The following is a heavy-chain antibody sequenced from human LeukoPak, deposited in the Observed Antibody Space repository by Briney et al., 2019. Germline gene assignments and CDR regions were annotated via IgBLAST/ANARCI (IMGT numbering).Heavy chain of an antibody. D-gene: IGHD6-19*01. CDR1: GFTFSSYW. CDR3: AKDVDQWLTHNNYFDY. Sequence: GGSLRLSCAASGFTFSSYWMHWVRQAPGKGLVWVSRINSDGSSTSYADSVKGRFTISRDNAKNTLYLQMNSLRAEDTALYYCAKDVDQWLTHNNYFDYWGQGTLVTVSS. V-gene: IGHV3-74*01. J-gene: IGHJ4*02. CDR2: INSDGSST.